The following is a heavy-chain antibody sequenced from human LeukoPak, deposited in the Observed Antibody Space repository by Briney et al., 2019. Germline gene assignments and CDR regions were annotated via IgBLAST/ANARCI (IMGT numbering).Heavy chain of an antibody. J-gene: IGHJ6*03. CDR2: ISGSGGTT. Sequence: GGSLRLSCAASRFTFSSYAMSWVRQAPGKGLEWVSSISGSGGTTYYADSVRGRFPISRDNSKNTLYLQMNSLRAEDTAVYYCTKSPGQGIVGSSPAYNYYMDVWGKGTTVTVSS. CDR1: RFTFSSYA. D-gene: IGHD1-26*01. V-gene: IGHV3-23*01. CDR3: TKSPGQGIVGSSPAYNYYMDV.